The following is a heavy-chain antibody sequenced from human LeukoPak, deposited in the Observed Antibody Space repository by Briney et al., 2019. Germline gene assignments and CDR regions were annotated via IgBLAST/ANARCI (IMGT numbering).Heavy chain of an antibody. D-gene: IGHD3-22*01. CDR2: ISWNSGSI. CDR1: GFTFDDYA. J-gene: IGHJ4*02. Sequence: PGGSLRLSCAASGFTFDDYAMHWVRQAPGKGLEWVSGISWNSGSIGYADSVKGRFTISRDNAKNSLYLQMNSLRAEDTALYYCAKGSLRWLFNFVDYWGQGTLVTVSS. CDR3: AKGSLRWLFNFVDY. V-gene: IGHV3-9*01.